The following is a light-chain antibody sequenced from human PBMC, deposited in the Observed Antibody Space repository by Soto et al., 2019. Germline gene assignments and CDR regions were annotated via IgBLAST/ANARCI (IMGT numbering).Light chain of an antibody. J-gene: IGLJ1*01. CDR2: DVT. V-gene: IGLV2-14*01. CDR3: ISYTTTGTYV. CDR1: TTDVGGYKY. Sequence: QSALTQPASVSGSPGQSITISCTGTTTDVGGYKYVSWYQQHPGKAPKLIIYDVTRRPSGVSDRFPGSQSGNTASLIISGLQAEDEVDYFCISYTTTGTYVFGSGTKLTVL.